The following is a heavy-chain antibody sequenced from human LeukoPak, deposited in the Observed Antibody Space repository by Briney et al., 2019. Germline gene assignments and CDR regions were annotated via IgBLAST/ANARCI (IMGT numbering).Heavy chain of an antibody. CDR1: GFTLSSYA. V-gene: IGHV3-23*01. Sequence: GGSLRLSCAASGFTLSSYAMSWVRQAPGKGVEWVSPISGSGGSTYYADSVKGRFTISKDNSKNTLYLQMNSLRAEDTAVYYCAKSMVRGVIILGAFDIWGQGTMVTVSS. CDR3: AKSMVRGVIILGAFDI. CDR2: ISGSGGST. J-gene: IGHJ3*02. D-gene: IGHD3-10*01.